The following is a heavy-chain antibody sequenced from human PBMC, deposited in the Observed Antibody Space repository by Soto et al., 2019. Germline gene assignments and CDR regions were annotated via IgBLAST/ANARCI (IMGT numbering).Heavy chain of an antibody. V-gene: IGHV2-5*01. D-gene: IGHD1-26*01. CDR3: AREGAIVPRFFDP. Sequence: QITLKESGPTLVKPTETLTLMCTFSGFSLSTNGVGVGWIRQPPGKALEWLALIYWNDDKRYSTSLQSRLTITKDSAKTQVVLTMTNLHPVDTASDYCAREGAIVPRFFDPGGQGTLVTVSS. J-gene: IGHJ5*02. CDR2: IYWNDDK. CDR1: GFSLSTNGVG.